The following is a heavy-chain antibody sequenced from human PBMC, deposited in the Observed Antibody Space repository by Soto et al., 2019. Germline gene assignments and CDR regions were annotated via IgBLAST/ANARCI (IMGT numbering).Heavy chain of an antibody. J-gene: IGHJ4*02. CDR3: ARGSSSGYPGGY. D-gene: IGHD3-22*01. V-gene: IGHV3-48*03. Sequence: AGGSLRLSCAASGFTFSSYEMNWVRQAPGKGLEWVSYISSSGSTIYYADSVKGRFTISRDNAKNSLYLQMNSLRAEDTAVYYCARGSSSGYPGGYWGQGTLVTVSS. CDR1: GFTFSSYE. CDR2: ISSSGSTI.